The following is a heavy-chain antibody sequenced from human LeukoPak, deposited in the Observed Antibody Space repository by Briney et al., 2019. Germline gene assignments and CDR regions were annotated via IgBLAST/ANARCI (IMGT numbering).Heavy chain of an antibody. J-gene: IGHJ4*02. Sequence: GGSLRLSCAASGFTFSSYEMSWVRQAPGKGLEWVGRIKSKTDGGTIDYAAPVKGRFSVSRDDSKNTVYLQMNGLKTEDTAVYYCATEGYCSGGNCYSFDHWGQGTLVTVSS. CDR2: IKSKTDGGTI. V-gene: IGHV3-15*01. CDR1: GFTFSSYE. CDR3: ATEGYCSGGNCYSFDH. D-gene: IGHD2-15*01.